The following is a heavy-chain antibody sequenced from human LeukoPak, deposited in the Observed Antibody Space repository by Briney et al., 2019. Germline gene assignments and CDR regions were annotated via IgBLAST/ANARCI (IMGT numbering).Heavy chain of an antibody. Sequence: SVKVSCKASGGTFSSYTISWVRQAPGQGLEWMGRIIPILGIANYAQKFQGRVTITSDKSTSTAYMELSSLRSEDTAVYYCARAVQQPCCWFDPWGQGTLVTVSS. V-gene: IGHV1-69*02. CDR3: ARAVQQPCCWFDP. J-gene: IGHJ5*02. CDR2: IIPILGIA. CDR1: GGTFSSYT. D-gene: IGHD6-13*01.